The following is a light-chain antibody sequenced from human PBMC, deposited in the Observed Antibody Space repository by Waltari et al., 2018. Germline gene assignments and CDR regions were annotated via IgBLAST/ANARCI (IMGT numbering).Light chain of an antibody. CDR1: SSDVGFYNY. Sequence: QSALTQPASVSGSPGQPITISCAGTSSDVGFYNYVSWYQQHPGKAPKLMIYYVFGRPSGVSKRFSGSKSGNTASLTISGLQAEDEADYYCNSYTGSSSWVFGGGTKLTVL. CDR2: YVF. V-gene: IGLV2-14*01. CDR3: NSYTGSSSWV. J-gene: IGLJ3*02.